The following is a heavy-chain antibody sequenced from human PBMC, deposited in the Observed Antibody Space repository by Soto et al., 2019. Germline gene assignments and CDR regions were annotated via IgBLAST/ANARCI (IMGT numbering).Heavy chain of an antibody. Sequence: QVQLQQWGAGLLKPSETLSLTCAVYGGSFSGYYWSWIRQPPGKGLEWIGEINHSGNTNYNPSLKSRVTISVDTSKNQFSLKLSSVTAADTAVYYCARPLRYCSGGSCYSTYFDYWGQGTLVTVSS. CDR1: GGSFSGYY. CDR2: INHSGNT. J-gene: IGHJ4*02. CDR3: ARPLRYCSGGSCYSTYFDY. V-gene: IGHV4-34*01. D-gene: IGHD2-15*01.